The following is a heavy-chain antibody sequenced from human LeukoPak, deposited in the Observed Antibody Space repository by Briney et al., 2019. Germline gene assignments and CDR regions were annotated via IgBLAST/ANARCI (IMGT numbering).Heavy chain of an antibody. D-gene: IGHD3-10*01. V-gene: IGHV1-18*01. Sequence: GASVKVSCKASGYTFTSYGISWVRQAPGQGLEWMGWISAYNGNTNYAQKLQGRVTMTTDTSASTAYMELSSLRSEDTAVYYCARRWFGELLDYWGQGTLVTVSS. CDR2: ISAYNGNT. CDR1: GYTFTSYG. CDR3: ARRWFGELLDY. J-gene: IGHJ4*02.